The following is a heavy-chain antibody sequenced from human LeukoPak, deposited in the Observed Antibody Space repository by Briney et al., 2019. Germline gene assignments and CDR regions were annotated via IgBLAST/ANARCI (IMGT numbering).Heavy chain of an antibody. V-gene: IGHV3-23*01. CDR2: ISGSGGST. CDR1: GFTFSSYA. D-gene: IGHD2-2*01. CDR3: AKRALPAAMVYYYYGMDV. J-gene: IGHJ6*02. Sequence: GGSLRLSCAASGFTFSSYAMSWVRQAPGKGLEWVSAISGSGGSTYYAYSVKGRFTISRDNSKNTLYLQMNSLRAEDTAVYYCAKRALPAAMVYYYYGMDVWGQGTTVTVSS.